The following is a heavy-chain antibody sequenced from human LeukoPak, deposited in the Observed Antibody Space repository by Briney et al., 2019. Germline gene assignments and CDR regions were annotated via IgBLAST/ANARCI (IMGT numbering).Heavy chain of an antibody. D-gene: IGHD3-16*01. CDR1: GGSISSGGYS. Sequence: SQTLSLTCAVSGGSISSGGYSWSWIRQPPGKGLEWIGYIYHSGSTYYNPSLKSRVTISADTSKNQFSLRLNSLTTADTAVYYCTRGAGWLIDYWGQGILVTVSS. J-gene: IGHJ4*02. CDR2: IYHSGST. CDR3: TRGAGWLIDY. V-gene: IGHV4-30-2*01.